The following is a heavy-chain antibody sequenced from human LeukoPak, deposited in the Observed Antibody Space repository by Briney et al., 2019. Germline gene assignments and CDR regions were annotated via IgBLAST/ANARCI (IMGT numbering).Heavy chain of an antibody. V-gene: IGHV3-23*01. J-gene: IGHJ6*02. CDR3: AKDRYSSGWYVFDGYGMDV. D-gene: IGHD6-19*01. CDR1: GFTFSSYA. CDR2: ISGSGGST. Sequence: GGSLRLSCAASGFTFSSYAMSWVRQAPGKGLEWVSAISGSGGSTYYADSVKGRFAISRDNSKNTLYLQMNSLRAEDTAVYYCAKDRYSSGWYVFDGYGMDVWGQGTTVTVSS.